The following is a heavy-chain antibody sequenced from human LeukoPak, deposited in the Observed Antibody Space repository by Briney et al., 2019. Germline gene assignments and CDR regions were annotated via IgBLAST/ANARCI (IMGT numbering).Heavy chain of an antibody. CDR2: FDPEDGET. CDR3: ATVPYCSSTSCPTRTDDY. Sequence: ASVKVSCKVSGYTLTELSMHWVRQAPGKGLEWMGGFDPEDGETIYAQKFQGRVTMTEDTSTDTAYMELSSLRSEDTAVYYCATVPYCSSTSCPTRTDDYWGQEPWSPSPQ. CDR1: GYTLTELS. D-gene: IGHD2-2*01. J-gene: IGHJ4*01. V-gene: IGHV1-24*01.